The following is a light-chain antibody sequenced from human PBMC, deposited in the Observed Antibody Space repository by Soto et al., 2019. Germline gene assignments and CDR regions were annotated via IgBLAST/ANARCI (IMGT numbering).Light chain of an antibody. J-gene: IGKJ5*01. CDR1: QSISNN. CDR2: GAS. CDR3: QQYNNWPPIT. Sequence: EIVLTQSPSTVSLSPGERATLSCRASQSISNNLAWYQQKPGQAPRLLIYGASTRATGIPARFSGSGSGTEFTLTISSLQSEDFAVYYCQQYNNWPPITFGQGTRLEI. V-gene: IGKV3-15*01.